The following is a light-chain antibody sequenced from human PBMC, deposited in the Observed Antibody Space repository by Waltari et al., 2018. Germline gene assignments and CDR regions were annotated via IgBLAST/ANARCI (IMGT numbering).Light chain of an antibody. CDR1: TSNIGSNS. CDR2: RNY. J-gene: IGLJ3*02. CDR3: ATWDDTLSGPRV. V-gene: IGLV1-47*01. Sequence: QSVLTQPPSVSGTPGQRVTISCSGTTSNIGSNSVYWYQQLPGTAPKLLIYRNYQRPSGAPTRFSGSRSGTSASLAISGLQSEDEADYYCATWDDTLSGPRVFGGGTRLTVL.